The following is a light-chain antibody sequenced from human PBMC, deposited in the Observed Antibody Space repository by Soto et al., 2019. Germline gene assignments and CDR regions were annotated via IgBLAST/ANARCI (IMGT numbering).Light chain of an antibody. CDR1: STDIGSYDL. J-gene: IGLJ2*01. V-gene: IGLV2-23*01. CDR3: CAFSSSFYVI. CDR2: EGS. Sequence: QSALSQPASVSGSPGQTITISCTGTSTDIGSYDLVSWYQQHPGKVPKLMIYEGSKRPSGVSYRFSASKSGNTASLTISGLQAEDEADYYCCAFSSSFYVIFGGGTKLTVL.